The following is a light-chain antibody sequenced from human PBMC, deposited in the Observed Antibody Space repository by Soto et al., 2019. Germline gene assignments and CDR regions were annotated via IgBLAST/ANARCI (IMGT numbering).Light chain of an antibody. CDR2: GAS. CDR3: QQYGSSPPWT. CDR1: QSVGSNY. J-gene: IGKJ1*01. Sequence: EIVLTQSPGTLSLSPGERATLSCRTSQSVGSNYLAWYQQKPGQAPRLLIYGASSRATGIPDRLSGSGSGTDFTLTISRLEPEDFAVYYCQQYGSSPPWTFGQGTKVDIK. V-gene: IGKV3-20*01.